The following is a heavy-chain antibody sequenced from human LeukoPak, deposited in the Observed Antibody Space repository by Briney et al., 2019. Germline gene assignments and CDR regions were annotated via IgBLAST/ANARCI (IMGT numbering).Heavy chain of an antibody. J-gene: IGHJ4*02. CDR3: EGHNYGGPFDY. D-gene: IGHD4/OR15-4a*01. CDR2: IKQDGSEK. V-gene: IGHV3-7*01. Sequence: GGSLRLSCAASGFTFSSYWMSWVRQAPGKGLEWVANIKQDGSEKYYVDSVKGRFTISRDNAKNSLYLQMNSLRDEDTAVYYCEGHNYGGPFDYWGLGTVVTVSS. CDR1: GFTFSSYW.